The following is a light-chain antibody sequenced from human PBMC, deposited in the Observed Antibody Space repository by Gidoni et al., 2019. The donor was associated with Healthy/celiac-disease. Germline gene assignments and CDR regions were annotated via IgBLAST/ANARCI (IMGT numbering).Light chain of an antibody. Sequence: DIQMTQSPSSLSASVGDRVTITCRASQSISSYLHWYQQKPGKAPKLLIYAASSLQSGVPSRFSGSGAGTDFTLTISSLQPEDVATYYWQQSYSTWLTFGGGTKVEIK. J-gene: IGKJ4*01. CDR3: QQSYSTWLT. V-gene: IGKV1-39*01. CDR1: QSISSY. CDR2: AAS.